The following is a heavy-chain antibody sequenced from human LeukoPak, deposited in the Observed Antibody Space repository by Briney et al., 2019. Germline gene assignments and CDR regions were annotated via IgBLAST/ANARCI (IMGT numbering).Heavy chain of an antibody. D-gene: IGHD3-22*01. CDR3: ARLSPRYYDSSGYYFWVPFDY. CDR2: IYYSGST. Sequence: PSETLFLTCTVSGGSISSYYWSWIRQPPGKGLEWIGYIYYSGSTNYNPSLKSRVTISVDTSKNQFSLKLSSVTAADTAVYYCARLSPRYYDSSGYYFWVPFDYWGQGTLVTVSS. J-gene: IGHJ4*02. CDR1: GGSISSYY. V-gene: IGHV4-59*08.